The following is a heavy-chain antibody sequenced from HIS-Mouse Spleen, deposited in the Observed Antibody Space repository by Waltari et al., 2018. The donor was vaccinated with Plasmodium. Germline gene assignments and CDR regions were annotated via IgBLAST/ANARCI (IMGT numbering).Heavy chain of an antibody. D-gene: IGHD6-13*01. J-gene: IGHJ1*01. CDR3: ARLDPHSSSWYRYFQH. V-gene: IGHV1-2*02. Sequence: QVQLVQSGAEVKTPGASVKVSCKPSGYTFTGYYMHWVRQAPGQGLEWMGWINPNSGGTNYAQKFQGRVTMTRDTSISTAYMELSRLKSDDTAVYYCARLDPHSSSWYRYFQHWGQGTLVTVSS. CDR1: GYTFTGYY. CDR2: INPNSGGT.